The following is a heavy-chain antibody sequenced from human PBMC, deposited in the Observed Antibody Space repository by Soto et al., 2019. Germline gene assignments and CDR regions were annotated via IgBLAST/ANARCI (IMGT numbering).Heavy chain of an antibody. Sequence: GGSVKVSCKASGGTFSSYAISWVRQAPGQGLEWMGGIIPIFGTANYAQKFQGRVTITADESTSTAYMELSSLRSEDTAVYYCARYCSGGSCYLPYYYGMDVWGQGTTVTV. CDR1: GGTFSSYA. J-gene: IGHJ6*02. CDR2: IIPIFGTA. V-gene: IGHV1-69*13. D-gene: IGHD2-15*01. CDR3: ARYCSGGSCYLPYYYGMDV.